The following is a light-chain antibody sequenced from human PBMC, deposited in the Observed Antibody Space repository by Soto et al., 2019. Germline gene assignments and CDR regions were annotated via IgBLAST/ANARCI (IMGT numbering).Light chain of an antibody. Sequence: QSVLTQPPSVSAAPGQKVTISCSGSSSNIGNNGVSWYQQLPGTAPKLLIYDNTERPSGIPDRFSGSRSGTSATLGITGLQTGDEADYYCGTWDSRLSAEVFGGGTKVTVL. J-gene: IGLJ2*01. CDR1: SSNIGNNG. CDR2: DNT. V-gene: IGLV1-51*01. CDR3: GTWDSRLSAEV.